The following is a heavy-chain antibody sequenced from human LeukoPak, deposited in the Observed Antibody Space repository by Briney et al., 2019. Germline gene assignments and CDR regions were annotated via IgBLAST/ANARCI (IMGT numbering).Heavy chain of an antibody. CDR3: ARDKSDCRDDRCYSKRNDY. D-gene: IGHD2-21*01. CDR2: INPNTGGT. CDR1: GYTFTAYY. V-gene: IGHV1-2*02. J-gene: IGHJ4*02. Sequence: ASVKVSCKASGYTFTAYYMHWVRQAPGQGLEWMGWINPNTGGTNYPQKFQGRVTLTRDTSISTVYIEVSGLRSDDTAVYYCARDKSDCRDDRCYSKRNDYWGQGTLVTVSS.